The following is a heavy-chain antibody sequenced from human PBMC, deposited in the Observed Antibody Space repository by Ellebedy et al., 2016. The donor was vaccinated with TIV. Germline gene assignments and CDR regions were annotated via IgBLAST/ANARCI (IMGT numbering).Heavy chain of an antibody. V-gene: IGHV4-4*07. CDR3: ASLENFGEWYYFHY. J-gene: IGHJ4*02. CDR2: ITGAI. Sequence: SGTLSLTXTVSGVPVGGHYWGWIRQPAGKGLEWMGRITGAINYNPSLESRLTMSVDTSKNQFSLTLTSLTAADTAIYYCASLENFGEWYYFHYWGQGALVTVSS. CDR1: GVPVGGHY. D-gene: IGHD4-17*01.